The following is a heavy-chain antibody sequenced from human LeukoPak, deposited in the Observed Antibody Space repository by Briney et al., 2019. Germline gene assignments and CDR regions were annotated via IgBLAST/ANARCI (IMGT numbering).Heavy chain of an antibody. D-gene: IGHD2-2*01. Sequence: PSETLSLTCAVYGGSFSDYFWGWIRQPPGEGLEWIGEINHSGRTYYNPSLKSRVTISVDTSKNQFSLNLSSVTAADTAVYYCARDVVVVPAAIHYGMDVWGQGTTVTVSS. CDR3: ARDVVVVPAAIHYGMDV. J-gene: IGHJ6*02. V-gene: IGHV4-34*01. CDR1: GGSFSDYF. CDR2: INHSGRT.